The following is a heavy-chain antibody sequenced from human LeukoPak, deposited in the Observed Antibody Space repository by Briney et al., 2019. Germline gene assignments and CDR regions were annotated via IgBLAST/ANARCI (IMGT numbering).Heavy chain of an antibody. J-gene: IGHJ4*02. V-gene: IGHV3-23*01. D-gene: IGHD5-18*01. CDR2: ITPGSGDT. CDR3: AKTPRGYTYLPDY. CDR1: GFTFITYA. Sequence: PGGSLRLSCAASGFTFITYAMSWVRQAPGKGLEWVSGITPGSGDTYYADSVKGRFTISRDNSKNTLYLQMNSLRAEDTAVYYCAKTPRGYTYLPDYWGQGTLVTVSS.